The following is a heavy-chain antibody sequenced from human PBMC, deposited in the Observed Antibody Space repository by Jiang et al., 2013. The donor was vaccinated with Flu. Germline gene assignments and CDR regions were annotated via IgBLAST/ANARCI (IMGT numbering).Heavy chain of an antibody. D-gene: IGHD4-23*01. Sequence: SGYSFTSYWIGWVRQMPGKGLEWMGIIYPGDSDTRYSPSFQGQVTISADKSISTAYLQWSSLKASDTAMYYCASSVVTDYYYYGMDVWGRGTTVTVSS. CDR3: ASSVVTDYYYYGMDV. CDR2: IYPGDSDT. CDR1: GYSFTSYW. V-gene: IGHV5-51*01. J-gene: IGHJ6*02.